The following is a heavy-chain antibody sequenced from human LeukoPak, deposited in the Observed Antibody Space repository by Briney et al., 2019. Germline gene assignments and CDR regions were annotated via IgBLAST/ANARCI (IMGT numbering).Heavy chain of an antibody. CDR1: GFTFSSYG. CDR3: AKVRWFGELSTPDAFDI. Sequence: GGSLRLSCAASGFTFSSYGMHWVRQAPGKGLEWVAFIRFDGSNKYYADSVKGRFTISRDNSKNTLYLEMSSLRPDDTAVYYCAKVRWFGELSTPDAFDIWGQGTLVTVSS. V-gene: IGHV3-30*02. J-gene: IGHJ3*02. D-gene: IGHD3-10*01. CDR2: IRFDGSNK.